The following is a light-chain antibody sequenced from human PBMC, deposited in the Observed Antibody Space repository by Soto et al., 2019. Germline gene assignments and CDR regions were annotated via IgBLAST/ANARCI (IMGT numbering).Light chain of an antibody. Sequence: DIVLTQSPGTLSLSPGERAALSCRASQSVSSGYLAWYQQKPGQAPRLLIYGASSRATGIPDRFSGSGSGTDFTLTISRLEPEDFAVYYCQQYGSSPAFGGGTKVEIK. J-gene: IGKJ4*01. CDR1: QSVSSGY. CDR2: GAS. CDR3: QQYGSSPA. V-gene: IGKV3-20*01.